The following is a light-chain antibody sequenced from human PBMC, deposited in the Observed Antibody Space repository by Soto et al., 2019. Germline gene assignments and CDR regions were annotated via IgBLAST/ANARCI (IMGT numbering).Light chain of an antibody. CDR3: QSYDSSLSGWV. V-gene: IGLV1-40*01. J-gene: IGLJ3*02. Sequence: QSVLTQPPSVSGAPGQRVTISCTESSSNIGAGYDVHWYQQLPGTAPKLLIYGNSNRPSGVPDLFSGSKSGTLASLAITGLQAEDEADYYCQSYDSSLSGWVFGGGTKLTVL. CDR1: SSNIGAGYD. CDR2: GNS.